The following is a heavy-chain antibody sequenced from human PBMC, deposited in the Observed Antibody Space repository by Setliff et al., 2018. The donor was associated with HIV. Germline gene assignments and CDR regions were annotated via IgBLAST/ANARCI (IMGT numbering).Heavy chain of an antibody. D-gene: IGHD6-13*01. CDR3: ARHRSAAAGINPSYYYYGMDV. J-gene: IGHJ6*02. V-gene: IGHV1-18*01. CDR2: ISAYNGNT. Sequence: ASVKVSCKASGYTFTSYGISWVRQAPGQGLEWMGWISAYNGNTNYAQKLQGRVTITADDSASTAYMHLSSLTYEDTAIYYCARHRSAAAGINPSYYYYGMDVWGQGTTVTVSS. CDR1: GYTFTSYG.